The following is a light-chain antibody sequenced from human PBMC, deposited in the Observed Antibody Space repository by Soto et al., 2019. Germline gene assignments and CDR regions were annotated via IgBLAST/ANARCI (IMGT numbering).Light chain of an antibody. Sequence: QSVLTQPPSVSGSPGQSVTISCTGTSTDFVSYNRVSWYQQPPGTAPKLMIYEVSKRPSGVPDRFSGSKSGNTASLTISGLQAEDEADYYCNSYTTLSNRVFGTGTKVTVL. J-gene: IGLJ1*01. CDR2: EVS. CDR3: NSYTTLSNRV. V-gene: IGLV2-18*02. CDR1: STDFVSYNR.